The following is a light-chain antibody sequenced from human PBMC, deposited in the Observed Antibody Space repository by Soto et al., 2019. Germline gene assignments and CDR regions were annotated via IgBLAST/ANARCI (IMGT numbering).Light chain of an antibody. Sequence: DIVMTQSPLSLPVTPGEPASISCRSSQSLLHSNGYNYLDWYLQKPGQSPRLLIYLGSNRASGVPDRFSGSGSGTDFTLKISRVEAEDVGVYFCMQARQTPNTFGQGTRLEIK. CDR3: MQARQTPNT. CDR2: LGS. V-gene: IGKV2-28*01. J-gene: IGKJ5*01. CDR1: QSLLHSNGYNY.